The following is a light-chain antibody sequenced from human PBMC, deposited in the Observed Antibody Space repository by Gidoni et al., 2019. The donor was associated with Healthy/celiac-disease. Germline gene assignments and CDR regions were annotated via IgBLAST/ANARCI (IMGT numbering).Light chain of an antibody. CDR2: DAS. J-gene: IGKJ4*01. CDR1: QSVSSY. CDR3: QQRSNGLT. V-gene: IGKV3-11*01. Sequence: EIVLTQSPATLSLSPGERASQSVSSYLAWYQQKPGQAPRLLIYDASNRATGIPARFSGSGSGTEFTLTISSLEPEDFAVYYCQQRSNGLTFGGGTKVEIK.